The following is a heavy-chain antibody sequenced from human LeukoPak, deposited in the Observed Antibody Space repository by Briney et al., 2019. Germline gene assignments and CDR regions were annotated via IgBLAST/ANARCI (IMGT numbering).Heavy chain of an antibody. CDR1: GFTFSRHW. J-gene: IGHJ4*02. CDR3: TRNYHTYYFDY. D-gene: IGHD5-24*01. Sequence: PGGSLRLSCAASGFTFSRHWMSWVRQAPGKGLEWVGRIKSNADGGTTDYNAPVKGRFTISRDDSKNTLYLQVNSLKIEDTAVYYCTRNYHTYYFDYWGQGTLVTVSS. V-gene: IGHV3-15*01. CDR2: IKSNADGGTT.